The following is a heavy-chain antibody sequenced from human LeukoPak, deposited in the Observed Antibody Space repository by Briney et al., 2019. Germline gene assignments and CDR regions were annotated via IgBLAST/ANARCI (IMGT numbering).Heavy chain of an antibody. V-gene: IGHV4-61*01. CDR2: IYYSGST. Sequence: PSETLSLTCSVSGYSIISGSYWGWIRQPPGKGLEWIGYIYYSGSTNYNPSLKSRVTISVDTSKNQFSLKLSSVTAADTAVYYCARVNYYDYVWGSFSLDYWGQGTLVTVSS. CDR3: ARVNYYDYVWGSFSLDY. CDR1: GYSIISGSY. J-gene: IGHJ4*02. D-gene: IGHD3-16*01.